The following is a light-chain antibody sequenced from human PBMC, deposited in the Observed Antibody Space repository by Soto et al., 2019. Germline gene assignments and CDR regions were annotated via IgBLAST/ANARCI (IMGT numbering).Light chain of an antibody. CDR2: LNSDGSH. V-gene: IGLV4-69*01. CDR3: QTWGSGPWV. CDR1: SGHSSYA. J-gene: IGLJ3*02. Sequence: QLVLTQSPSASASLGASVKLTCTLSSGHSSYAIAWLQQQPEKGHRYLMKLNSDGSHSKGDGIPDRFSGSSSVAERYRTISSLQSEDEADYYCQTWGSGPWVFGGGTQLTVL.